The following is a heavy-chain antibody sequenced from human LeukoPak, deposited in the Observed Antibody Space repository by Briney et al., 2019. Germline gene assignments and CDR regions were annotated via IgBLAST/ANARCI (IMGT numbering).Heavy chain of an antibody. J-gene: IGHJ4*02. CDR2: ISGSGGST. Sequence: GGSLRLSCAASGFTFSSYAMSWVRQAPGKGLEWVSAISGSGGSTYYADSVKGRFTIPRDNSKNTLYLQMNSLRAEDTAVYYCARSKGGFSGYSYFDYWGQGTLVTVSS. V-gene: IGHV3-23*01. CDR3: ARSKGGFSGYSYFDY. CDR1: GFTFSSYA. D-gene: IGHD3-22*01.